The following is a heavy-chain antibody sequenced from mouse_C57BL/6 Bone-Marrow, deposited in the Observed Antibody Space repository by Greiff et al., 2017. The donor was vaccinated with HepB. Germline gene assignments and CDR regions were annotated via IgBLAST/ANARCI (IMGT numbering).Heavy chain of an antibody. D-gene: IGHD2-5*01. CDR3: ATPYYSNSAWFAY. J-gene: IGHJ3*01. CDR1: GFSLTSYG. V-gene: IGHV2-2*01. Sequence: HVMLVESGPGLVQPSQSLSITCTVSGFSLTSYGVHWVRQSPGKGLEWLGVIWSGGSTDYNAAFISRLSISKDNSKSQVFFKMNSLQADDTAIYYCATPYYSNSAWFAYWGQGTLVTVSA. CDR2: IWSGGST.